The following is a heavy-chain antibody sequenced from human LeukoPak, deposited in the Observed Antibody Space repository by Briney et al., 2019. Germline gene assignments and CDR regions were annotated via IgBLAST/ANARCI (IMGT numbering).Heavy chain of an antibody. J-gene: IGHJ4*02. D-gene: IGHD3-22*01. CDR1: GFTFSSYG. V-gene: IGHV3-33*01. CDR2: IWYDGSNK. Sequence: GRSLRLSCAASGFTFSSYGMYWVRQAPGKGLEWVAVIWYDGSNKYYADSVKGRFTISRDNSKNTLYLQMNSLRAEDTAVYYCESGGSGSSPFGGQGTLVTVSS. CDR3: ESGGSGSSPF.